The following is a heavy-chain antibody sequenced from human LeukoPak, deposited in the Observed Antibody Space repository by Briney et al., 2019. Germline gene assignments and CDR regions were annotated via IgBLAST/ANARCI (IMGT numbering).Heavy chain of an antibody. J-gene: IGHJ3*02. CDR1: GGSFSGYY. V-gene: IGHV4-34*01. CDR3: ARRKLGYCSSTSWPPWGAFDI. D-gene: IGHD2-2*01. CDR2: INHSGST. Sequence: SETLSLTCAVYGGSFSGYYWSWIRQPPGKGLEWIGEINHSGSTNYNPSLKSRVTISVETSKNQFSLKLSSVTAADTALYYCARRKLGYCSSTSWPPWGAFDIWGQGTMVIVSS.